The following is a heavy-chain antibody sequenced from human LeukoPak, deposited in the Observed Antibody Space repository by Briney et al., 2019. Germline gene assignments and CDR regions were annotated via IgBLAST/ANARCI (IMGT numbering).Heavy chain of an antibody. CDR2: IYYSGST. V-gene: IGHV4-59*08. J-gene: IGHJ4*02. D-gene: IGHD6-19*01. CDR3: ATWGIAVAGTFDY. CDR1: GGSISSSY. Sequence: PSETLSLTCSVSGGSISSSYWSWIRQPPGKGLEWIGYIYYSGSTNYNPSFKSRVAISVDTSKNQFSLKLSSVTAADTAVYYCATWGIAVAGTFDYWGQGTLVTVST.